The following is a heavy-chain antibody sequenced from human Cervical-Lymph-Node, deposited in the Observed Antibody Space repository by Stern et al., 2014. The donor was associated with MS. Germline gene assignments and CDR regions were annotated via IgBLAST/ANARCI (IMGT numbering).Heavy chain of an antibody. CDR2: IIPIFGTT. D-gene: IGHD5-18*01. CDR1: GGTFSSYG. J-gene: IGHJ4*02. V-gene: IGHV1-69*06. Sequence: QMQLVQSGAEVKKPGSSVKVSCKASGGTFSSYGISWVRQAPGQGLEWMGGIIPIFGTTHYAQRFQDRVSIKADRSTSTVYLDLSSLRSEDTAMYYCARGVRYSYTDYYYFDYWGQGTLVTVSS. CDR3: ARGVRYSYTDYYYFDY.